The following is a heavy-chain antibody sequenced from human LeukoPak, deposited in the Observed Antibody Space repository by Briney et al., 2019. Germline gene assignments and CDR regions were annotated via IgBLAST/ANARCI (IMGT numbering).Heavy chain of an antibody. CDR1: GGSISSYY. D-gene: IGHD5-18*01. CDR3: ARGNAGYSYGPVDY. J-gene: IGHJ4*02. Sequence: SETLPLTCTLSGGSISSYYWSWIRQPAGKGLEWIGRIYTSGSTNYNPSLKSRVTMSVDTSKNQFSLKLSSVTAADTAVYYCARGNAGYSYGPVDYWGQGTLVTVSS. V-gene: IGHV4-4*07. CDR2: IYTSGST.